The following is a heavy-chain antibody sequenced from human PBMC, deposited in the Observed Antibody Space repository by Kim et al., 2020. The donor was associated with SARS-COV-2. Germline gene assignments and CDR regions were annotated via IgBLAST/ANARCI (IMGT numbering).Heavy chain of an antibody. Sequence: SGNTYYNPSLKGRVTISVDKSSNQFSLKLSSVTAADTAVYYCARDRDWFDPWGQGTLVTVSS. J-gene: IGHJ5*02. CDR3: ARDRDWFDP. V-gene: IGHV4-39*07. CDR2: SGNT.